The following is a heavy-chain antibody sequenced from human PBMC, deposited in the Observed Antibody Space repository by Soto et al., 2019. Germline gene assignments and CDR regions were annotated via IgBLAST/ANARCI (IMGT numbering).Heavy chain of an antibody. CDR1: GFTFSNAW. D-gene: IGHD3-16*01. V-gene: IGHV3-15*01. J-gene: IGHJ4*02. Sequence: GGSLRLSCAASGFTFSNAWMSWVRQAPGKGLEWVGRIKSKTDGGTTDYAAPVKGRFTISRDDSKNTLYLQMNSLKTEDTAVYDGTTDHRGPRRLSSIQTFDYWGQGTLVTVSS. CDR2: IKSKTDGGTT. CDR3: TTDHRGPRRLSSIQTFDY.